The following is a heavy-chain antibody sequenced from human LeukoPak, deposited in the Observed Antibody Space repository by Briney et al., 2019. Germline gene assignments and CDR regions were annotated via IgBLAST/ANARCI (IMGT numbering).Heavy chain of an antibody. CDR1: GFTVSSNF. Sequence: PGGSLRLSCAASGFTVSSNFMSGVRQAPGKGLEWGSVVYRVGTTYYPDSVKGRFTISRDTSRNTLYLQMNSLRVDDTAVYYCVRSLNSGSYADLWGQGTLITVSS. J-gene: IGHJ5*02. CDR2: VYRVGTT. V-gene: IGHV3-53*01. D-gene: IGHD1-26*01. CDR3: VRSLNSGSYADL.